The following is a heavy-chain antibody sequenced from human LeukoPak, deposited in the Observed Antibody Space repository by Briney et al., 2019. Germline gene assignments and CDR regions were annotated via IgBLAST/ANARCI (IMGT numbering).Heavy chain of an antibody. CDR2: IYYSGST. CDR3: ARMASSVMDY. CDR1: GGSVSSGSYY. V-gene: IGHV4-61*01. J-gene: IGHJ4*02. Sequence: SETLSLTCTVSGGSVSSGSYYWSWIRQPPGKGLEWIGYIYYSGSTNYNPSLKSRVTISVDTSKNQFSLKLSSVTAADTAVYYCARMASSVMDYWGQGILVTVSS. D-gene: IGHD2-8*01.